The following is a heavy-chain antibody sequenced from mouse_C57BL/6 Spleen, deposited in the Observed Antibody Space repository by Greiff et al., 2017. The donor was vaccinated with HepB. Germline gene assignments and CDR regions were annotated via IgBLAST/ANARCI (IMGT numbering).Heavy chain of an antibody. D-gene: IGHD1-1*01. Sequence: VQLQQPGAELVMPGASVKLSCKASGYTFTSYWMHWVKQRPGQGLEWIGEIDPSDSYTNYNQKFKGKSTLTVDKSSSTAYMQLSSLTSEDSAVYYCARGITTVVAHYYAMDYWGQGTSVTVSS. CDR3: ARGITTVVAHYYAMDY. J-gene: IGHJ4*01. CDR1: GYTFTSYW. CDR2: IDPSDSYT. V-gene: IGHV1-69*01.